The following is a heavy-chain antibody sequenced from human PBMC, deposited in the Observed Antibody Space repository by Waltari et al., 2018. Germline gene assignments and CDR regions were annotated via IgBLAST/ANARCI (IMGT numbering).Heavy chain of an antibody. CDR2: TSPMLGTA. Sequence: QVQLVQSGAEVKKPGSSVKVSCKASGGTFSSYAISWVRQAPGQGLDWMGGTSPMLGTANDAKKCQGRVTMTTDESTSTAYMELSSLRAEDTAVYYCARSYGLSAPWGPDYYYYGMDVWGQGTTVTVSS. D-gene: IGHD4-17*01. J-gene: IGHJ6*02. CDR1: GGTFSSYA. V-gene: IGHV1-69*05. CDR3: ARSYGLSAPWGPDYYYYGMDV.